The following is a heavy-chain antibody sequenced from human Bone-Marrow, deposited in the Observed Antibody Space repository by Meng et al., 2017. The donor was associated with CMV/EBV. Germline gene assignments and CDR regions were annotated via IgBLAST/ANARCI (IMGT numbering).Heavy chain of an antibody. CDR2: IDHSGST. V-gene: IGHV4-34*01. Sequence: SETLSLTCAVYGGSFSGYYWSWIRQPPGKGLEWIGEIDHSGSTNYNPSLKSPITISLVTSRNQFSLRLTSVTAADTAVYYCAREGFIASRRHRAHNWFDSWGQGILVTVSS. CDR3: AREGFIASRRHRAHNWFDS. D-gene: IGHD6-6*01. J-gene: IGHJ5*01. CDR1: GGSFSGYY.